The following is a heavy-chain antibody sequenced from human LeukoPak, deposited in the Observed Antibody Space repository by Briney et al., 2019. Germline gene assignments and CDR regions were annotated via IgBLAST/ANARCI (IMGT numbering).Heavy chain of an antibody. CDR2: ISTGGGST. CDR3: AKDARAYGSGPLDY. J-gene: IGHJ4*02. Sequence: GGSLRLSCAASGFTFSKYVMRWVRQAPGKGLEWVSAISTGGGSTYYAASVKGRFTISRDNSKNTLYLQMTSLRAEDTAVYYCAKDARAYGSGPLDYWGQGTLVTASS. CDR1: GFTFSKYV. D-gene: IGHD3-10*01. V-gene: IGHV3-23*01.